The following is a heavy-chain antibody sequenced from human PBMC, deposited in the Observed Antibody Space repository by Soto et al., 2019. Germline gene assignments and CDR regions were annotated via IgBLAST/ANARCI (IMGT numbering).Heavy chain of an antibody. J-gene: IGHJ4*02. D-gene: IGHD3-10*01. CDR1: GFTFSNNA. V-gene: IGHV3-23*01. CDR2: IGDSGGMP. Sequence: LRLSCAASGFTFSNNAMSWVRQAPGKGLEWVSLIGDSGGMPYYPESVKGRFTISRDTSRNTLYLQMNSLRVEDTAVYYCAKVISTGIHRGYLDYWGQGTLVTVSS. CDR3: AKVISTGIHRGYLDY.